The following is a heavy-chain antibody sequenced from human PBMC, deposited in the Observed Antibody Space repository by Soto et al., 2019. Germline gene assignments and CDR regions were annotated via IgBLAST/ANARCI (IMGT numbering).Heavy chain of an antibody. CDR2: ISESGGST. CDR3: AKRSPYSSGWYSPIFDY. Sequence: GSLRLSCSASGFSFSDYAMSWVRQAPGKGLEWVSVISESGGSTHYADSVRGRFTVSRDNSKNSLSLRMNSLRDEDTAVYFCAKRSPYSSGWYSPIFDYWGQGALVTVSS. CDR1: GFSFSDYA. D-gene: IGHD6-13*01. V-gene: IGHV3-23*01. J-gene: IGHJ4*02.